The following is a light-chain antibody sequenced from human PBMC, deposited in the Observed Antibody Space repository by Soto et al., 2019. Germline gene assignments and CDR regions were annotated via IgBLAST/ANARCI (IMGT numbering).Light chain of an antibody. CDR1: SSNIGAGYD. Sequence: QSVLTQPPSASGTPGQRVTISCSGSSSNIGAGYDVHWYQQLPGTAPKLLIYGNINRPSGVPDRFSGSKSGTSASLAITGLQAEGEADYYCQSYDSSLSGWVFGGGTKLTVL. V-gene: IGLV1-40*01. CDR3: QSYDSSLSGWV. J-gene: IGLJ3*02. CDR2: GNI.